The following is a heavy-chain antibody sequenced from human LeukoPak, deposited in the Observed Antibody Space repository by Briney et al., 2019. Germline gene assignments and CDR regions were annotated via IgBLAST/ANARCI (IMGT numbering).Heavy chain of an antibody. J-gene: IGHJ4*02. Sequence: GDSLKISCKASGYSFTSYWIGWVRQMRGKGLEWMGIIYPRDSDTRYSPSFQGQVTISADKSINTAYLQWSSLKASDTAMYYCARLGDYGDDGYFDFWGQGALVTVSS. CDR3: ARLGDYGDDGYFDF. CDR2: IYPRDSDT. D-gene: IGHD4-17*01. V-gene: IGHV5-51*01. CDR1: GYSFTSYW.